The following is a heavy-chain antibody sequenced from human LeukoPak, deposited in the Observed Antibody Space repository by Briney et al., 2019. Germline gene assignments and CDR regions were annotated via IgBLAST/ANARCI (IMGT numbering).Heavy chain of an antibody. D-gene: IGHD3-22*01. J-gene: IGHJ4*02. CDR3: ARVIDHDTSGYYLGY. Sequence: SETLSLTCAVYGGSFSGYYWSWIRQPPGKGLEWLGEINDSGSTNCNPSLKSRVTISVDTSKNQFSLTLSSVTDADTAVYYCARVIDHDTSGYYLGYWGQGTLVTVSS. V-gene: IGHV4-34*01. CDR1: GGSFSGYY. CDR2: INDSGST.